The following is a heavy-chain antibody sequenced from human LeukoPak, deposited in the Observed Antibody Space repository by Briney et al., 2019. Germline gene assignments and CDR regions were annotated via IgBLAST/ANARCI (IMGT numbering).Heavy chain of an antibody. V-gene: IGHV4-39*07. CDR3: ARDTIGTMVRGVGVSFDY. D-gene: IGHD3-10*01. J-gene: IGHJ4*02. CDR2: IYYSGST. CDR1: GGSISSGGYY. Sequence: SETLSLTCTVSGGSISSGGYYWSWIRQHPGKGLEWIGSIYYSGSTYYNPSLKSRVTISVDTSKNQFSLKLSSVTAADTAVYYCARDTIGTMVRGVGVSFDYWGQGTLVTVSS.